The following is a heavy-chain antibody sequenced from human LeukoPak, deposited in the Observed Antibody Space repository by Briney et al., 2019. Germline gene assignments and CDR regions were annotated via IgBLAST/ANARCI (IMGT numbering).Heavy chain of an antibody. J-gene: IGHJ6*02. CDR1: GFTFSSYA. CDR2: ISGSGGST. Sequence: GGSLRLSCAASGFTFSSYAMSWVRQAPGKRLEWVSAISGSGGSTYYADSVKGRFTISRDNSKNTLYLQMNSLRAEDTAVYYCAKDEYGSGSYFYYYYGMDVWGQGTTVTVSS. CDR3: AKDEYGSGSYFYYYYGMDV. V-gene: IGHV3-23*01. D-gene: IGHD3-10*01.